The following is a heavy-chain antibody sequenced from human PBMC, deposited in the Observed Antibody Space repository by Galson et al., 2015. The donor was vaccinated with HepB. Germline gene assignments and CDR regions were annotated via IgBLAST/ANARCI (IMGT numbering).Heavy chain of an antibody. V-gene: IGHV5-10-1*01. D-gene: IGHD6-19*01. CDR3: ARAASSGWYTGNWFDP. Sequence: QSGAEVKKPGESLRISCKGSGYSFTSYWISWVRQMPGKGLEWMGRIDPSDSYTNYSPSFQGHVTISADKSISTAYLQWSSLKASDTAMYYCARAASSGWYTGNWFDPWGQGTLVTVSS. J-gene: IGHJ5*02. CDR1: GYSFTSYW. CDR2: IDPSDSYT.